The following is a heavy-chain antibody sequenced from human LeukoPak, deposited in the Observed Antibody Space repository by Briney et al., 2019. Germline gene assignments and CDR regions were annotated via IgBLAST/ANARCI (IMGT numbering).Heavy chain of an antibody. J-gene: IGHJ4*02. V-gene: IGHV3-66*01. CDR3: AARGNGYTGIYVFAH. CDR1: GFSVSSNY. Sequence: GGSLRLSCEASGFSVSSNYMSWVRQAPGKGLEWVSVFYAGGSTYYTDSVKGRFTISRDTSKNSLYLQMNSLRPEDTAVYYCAARGNGYTGIYVFAHWGQGTLVTVSS. D-gene: IGHD5-12*01. CDR2: FYAGGST.